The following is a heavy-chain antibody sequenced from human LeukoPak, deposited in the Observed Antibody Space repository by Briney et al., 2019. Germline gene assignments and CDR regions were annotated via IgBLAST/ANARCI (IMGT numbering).Heavy chain of an antibody. CDR2: ISSSSSYI. CDR3: AREDTAMVTDYYYGMDV. CDR1: GFTFSSYS. Sequence: GGSLRLSCAASGFTFSSYSMNWVRQAPGKGLEWVSSISSSSSYIYYADSVKGRFTISRDNAKNLLYLQMNSLRAEDPAVYYCAREDTAMVTDYYYGMDVWGQGTTVTVSS. J-gene: IGHJ6*02. V-gene: IGHV3-21*01. D-gene: IGHD5-18*01.